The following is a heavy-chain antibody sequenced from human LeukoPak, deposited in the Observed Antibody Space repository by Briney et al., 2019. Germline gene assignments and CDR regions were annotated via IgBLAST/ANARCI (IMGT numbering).Heavy chain of an antibody. D-gene: IGHD3-22*01. CDR3: AKATRAYYDSSGYYYFDY. CDR1: GFTFDDYA. J-gene: IGHJ4*02. Sequence: PGGSLRLSCAASGFTFDDYAMHWVRQAPGKGLEWVSGISWNSGSIGYADSVKGRFTISRDNAKNSLYLQMNSLRAEDAALYYCAKATRAYYDSSGYYYFDYWGPGNPGHRLL. CDR2: ISWNSGSI. V-gene: IGHV3-9*01.